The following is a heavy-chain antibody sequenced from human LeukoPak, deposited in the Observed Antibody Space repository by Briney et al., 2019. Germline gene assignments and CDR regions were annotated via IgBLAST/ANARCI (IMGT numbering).Heavy chain of an antibody. V-gene: IGHV4-59*08. Sequence: PSETLSLTCTVSVGSIGGYYWSWIRQPPGKGLEWIGYIYYSGSTNYNPSLKSRVTISVDTSKNQFSLKLSSVTAADTAVYYCARGARAGYSLEPFDYWGQGTLVTVSS. CDR3: ARGARAGYSLEPFDY. CDR2: IYYSGST. J-gene: IGHJ4*02. CDR1: VGSIGGYY. D-gene: IGHD5-24*01.